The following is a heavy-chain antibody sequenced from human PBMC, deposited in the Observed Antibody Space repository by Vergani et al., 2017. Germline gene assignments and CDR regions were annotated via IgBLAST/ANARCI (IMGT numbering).Heavy chain of an antibody. CDR1: GYTFTGYY. D-gene: IGHD3-22*01. V-gene: IGHV1-2*02. CDR2: INPNSGGT. CDR3: ARVLVADYYDSTDAFDI. J-gene: IGHJ3*02. Sequence: QVQLVQSGAEVKKPRASVKVSCKASGYTFTGYYMHWVRQAPGQGLEWMGWINPNSGGTNYAQKFQGRVTMTRDTSISTAYMELSRLRSDDTAVYYCARVLVADYYDSTDAFDIWGQGTMVTVSS.